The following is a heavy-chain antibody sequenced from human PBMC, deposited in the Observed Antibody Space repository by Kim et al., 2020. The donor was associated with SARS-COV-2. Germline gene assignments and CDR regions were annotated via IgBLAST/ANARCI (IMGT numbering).Heavy chain of an antibody. D-gene: IGHD4-17*01. CDR3: ASFYGDYLFDY. V-gene: IGHV1-46*01. CDR2: INPSGGST. CDR1: GYTFTSYY. J-gene: IGHJ4*02. Sequence: ASVKVSCKASGYTFTSYYMHWVRQAPGQGLEWMGIINPSGGSTSYAQKFQGRVTMTRDTSTSTVYMELSSLRSEDTVVYYCASFYGDYLFDYWGQGTLVTVSS.